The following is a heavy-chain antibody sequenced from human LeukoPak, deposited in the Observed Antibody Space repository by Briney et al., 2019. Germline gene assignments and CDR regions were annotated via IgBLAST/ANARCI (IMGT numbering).Heavy chain of an antibody. CDR2: IYPGDSGT. CDR1: GYSFTSYW. D-gene: IGHD3-9*01. Sequence: GESLKISCKGSGYSFTSYWIGWVRQMPGKGLEWMGIIYPGDSGTRYSPSFQGQVTISADKSISTAYLQWSSLKASDTAMYYCARQGGLRYFDWLSGFDPWGQGTLVTVSS. CDR3: ARQGGLRYFDWLSGFDP. J-gene: IGHJ5*02. V-gene: IGHV5-51*01.